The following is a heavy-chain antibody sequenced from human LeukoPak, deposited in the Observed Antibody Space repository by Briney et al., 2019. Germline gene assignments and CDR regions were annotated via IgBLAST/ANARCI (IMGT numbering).Heavy chain of an antibody. D-gene: IGHD1-7*01. Sequence: SETLSLTCTVSGGSISSSSYYWGWIRQPPGKGLEWIGNIFYSGSTYYNPSLKSRLTISVDTSKNQFSLRLSSVTAADAAVYFCASRPSGTTSFDYWGQGTLVTVSS. V-gene: IGHV4-39*01. CDR1: GGSISSSSYY. CDR2: IFYSGST. J-gene: IGHJ4*02. CDR3: ASRPSGTTSFDY.